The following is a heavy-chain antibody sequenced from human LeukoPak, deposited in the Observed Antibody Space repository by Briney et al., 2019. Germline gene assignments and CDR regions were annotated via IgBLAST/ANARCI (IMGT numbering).Heavy chain of an antibody. CDR2: ISDSGGNT. D-gene: IGHD3-22*01. Sequence: PGGSLRLSCAVSGITLSNYGMSWVRQAPGKGLEWVAGISDSGGNTKYADSVKGRFTISRDNSKNTLYLHMNSLRAEDTAVYFCAKRGVVIRVILVGFHKEAYYFDSWGQGALVTVSS. CDR1: GITLSNYG. J-gene: IGHJ4*02. CDR3: AKRGVVIRVILVGFHKEAYYFDS. V-gene: IGHV3-23*01.